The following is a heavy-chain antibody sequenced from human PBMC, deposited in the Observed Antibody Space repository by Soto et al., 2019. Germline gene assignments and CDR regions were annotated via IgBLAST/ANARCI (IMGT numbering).Heavy chain of an antibody. Sequence: QVQLVESGGDLVKPGGSLRLSCAVSGFTFSDYYMSCIRQAPGKGLEWVSSITSSGSTTYYTDSVKGRFTISRDNAKNSLYLQMNSLRAEDTAVYYCAIERYSYGPYYFDYWGQGTLVTVPS. D-gene: IGHD5-18*01. J-gene: IGHJ4*02. CDR2: ITSSGSTT. CDR1: GFTFSDYY. CDR3: AIERYSYGPYYFDY. V-gene: IGHV3-11*01.